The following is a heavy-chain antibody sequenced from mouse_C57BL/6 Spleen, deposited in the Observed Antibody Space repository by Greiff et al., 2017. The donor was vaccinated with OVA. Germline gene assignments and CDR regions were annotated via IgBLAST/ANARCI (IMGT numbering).Heavy chain of an antibody. CDR3: ARPGRDYSFAY. CDR1: GYTFTSYW. J-gene: IGHJ3*01. CDR2: IDPSDSYT. D-gene: IGHD1-1*01. V-gene: IGHV1-50*01. Sequence: QVQLQQPGAELVKPGASVKLSCKASGYTFTSYWMQWVKQRPGQGLAWIGEIDPSDSYTNYNQKFKGKATLTVDTSSSTAYMQLSSLTSEDSAVYYCARPGRDYSFAYWGQGTLVTVSA.